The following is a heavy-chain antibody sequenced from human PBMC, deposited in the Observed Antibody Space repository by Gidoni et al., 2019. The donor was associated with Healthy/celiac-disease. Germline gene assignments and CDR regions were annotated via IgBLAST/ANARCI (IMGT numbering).Heavy chain of an antibody. V-gene: IGHV4-34*01. D-gene: IGHD6-13*01. J-gene: IGHJ4*02. CDR3: ARGGGIAASDY. Sequence: QVQLQQWGAGLLKPSATLSLTCAVHGGSFSGFYWTWHRQPPGKGMEWSGEINQSGSTNYNPSLKSRVTISVDTSKNQFALKLSSVTDADTAVYYCARGGGIAASDYWGQGTLVTVSS. CDR1: GGSFSGFY. CDR2: INQSGST.